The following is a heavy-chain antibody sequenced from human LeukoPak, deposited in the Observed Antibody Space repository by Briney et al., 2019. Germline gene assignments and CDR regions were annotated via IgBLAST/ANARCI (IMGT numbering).Heavy chain of an antibody. D-gene: IGHD3-22*01. CDR1: GFTFTSYA. CDR3: AIHYYDSSARMDY. V-gene: IGHV3-23*01. J-gene: IGHJ4*02. Sequence: PGGSLRLSCAASGFTFTSYAMSWVRQAPGKGLEWVSAISGSRGSTYYADSVKGRFTVSRDNSKNTLYLQMNSLRAEDTVVYYCAIHYYDSSARMDYWGQGTLVTVSS. CDR2: ISGSRGST.